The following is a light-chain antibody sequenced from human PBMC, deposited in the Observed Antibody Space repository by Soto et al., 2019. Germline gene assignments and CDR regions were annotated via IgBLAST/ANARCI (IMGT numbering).Light chain of an antibody. V-gene: IGKV1-17*01. J-gene: IGKJ5*01. CDR1: QGIKSY. Sequence: IDTTQSPSSLSASLGDTVTITFRASQGIKSYLNWYQQKPGKAPKLLIYGASSLQSGVPSRFSGSGSGTEFTLTISSLQPEDFATYYCQQLNSYPITFGQGTRLEI. CDR2: GAS. CDR3: QQLNSYPIT.